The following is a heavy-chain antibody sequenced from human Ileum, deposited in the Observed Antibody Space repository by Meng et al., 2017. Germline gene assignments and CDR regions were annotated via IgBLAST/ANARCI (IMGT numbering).Heavy chain of an antibody. CDR1: GESMRSRDE. CDR3: VRNEGYSLGD. Sequence: QVHVQESGPGRGKPPESLDLTCALSGESMRSRDEWSWVRQPPGKGLEWIGEISQESGRTNYNPSLKSRVTISLDKSKNQFSLNLNSVTAAYTAVYYCVRNEGYSLGDWGQGTLVTVSS. V-gene: IGHV4-4*03. D-gene: IGHD2-21*01. CDR2: ISQESGRT. J-gene: IGHJ4*02.